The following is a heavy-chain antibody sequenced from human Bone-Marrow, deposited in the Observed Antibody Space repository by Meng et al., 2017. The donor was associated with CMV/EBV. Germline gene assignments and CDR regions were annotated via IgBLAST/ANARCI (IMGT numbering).Heavy chain of an antibody. CDR3: ARQNDFWSGSNWFDP. D-gene: IGHD3-3*01. CDR2: IYPGDSDT. J-gene: IGHJ5*02. CDR1: GYSLTSYW. Sequence: GGSLRLSCKGSGYSLTSYWIGWVRQMPGKGLEWMGIIYPGDSDTRYSPSFQGQVTISADKSISTAYLQWSSLKASDTAMYYCARQNDFWSGSNWFDPWGQGTLVTVSS. V-gene: IGHV5-51*01.